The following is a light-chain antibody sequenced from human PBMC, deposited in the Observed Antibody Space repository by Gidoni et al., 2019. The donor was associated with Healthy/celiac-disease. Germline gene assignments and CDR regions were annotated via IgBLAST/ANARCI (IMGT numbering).Light chain of an antibody. CDR1: HSVSSN. CDR2: GAS. Sequence: EIVMTQSPATLSVSPGERATLTCRASHSVSSNVAWYQQKPGQAPRLLIYGASNRATGIPARFSGSGSGTEFTLTISSLQSEDFAVYYCQQYNNWPPWTFGQGTKVEIK. V-gene: IGKV3-15*01. CDR3: QQYNNWPPWT. J-gene: IGKJ1*01.